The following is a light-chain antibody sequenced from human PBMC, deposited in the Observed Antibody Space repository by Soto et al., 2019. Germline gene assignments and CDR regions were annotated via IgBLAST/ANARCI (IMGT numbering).Light chain of an antibody. CDR1: QGIRND. Sequence: DIQMTQSPSSLSASVGDRVTITCRASQGIRNDLGWYQQKPGKAPKGLIYGASSLQSGVPSRCIGSGSWTEITLTVNSLQPEDFATNYELQHNSYPPAFGGGTKVEIK. V-gene: IGKV1-17*01. J-gene: IGKJ4*01. CDR2: GAS. CDR3: LQHNSYPPA.